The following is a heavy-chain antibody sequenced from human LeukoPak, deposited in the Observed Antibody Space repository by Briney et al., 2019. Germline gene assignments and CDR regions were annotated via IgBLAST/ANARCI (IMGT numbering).Heavy chain of an antibody. V-gene: IGHV4-30-4*01. CDR1: GGSISSGDYY. CDR3: ARLVWNYYSSGNYYSNWFDP. D-gene: IGHD3-10*01. CDR2: IYYSGST. Sequence: SQTLSLTCTVSGGSISSGDYYWSWIRQPPGKGLEWIGYIYYSGSTYYNPSLKSRVTISVDTSKNQFSLKLSSVTAADTAVYYCARLVWNYYSSGNYYSNWFDPWGQGTLVTVSS. J-gene: IGHJ5*02.